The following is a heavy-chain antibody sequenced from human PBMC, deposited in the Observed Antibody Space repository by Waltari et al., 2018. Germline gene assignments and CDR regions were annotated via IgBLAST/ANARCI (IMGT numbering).Heavy chain of an antibody. CDR2: ITAFGSGT. J-gene: IGHJ4*02. CDR3: AKGVGASQFFDY. CDR1: GFAFTSYA. Sequence: LLESGGGLVQPGGSLRLSCVASGFAFTSYAMTWVRQAPGKGLEWVSTITAFGSGTYYAASVSGRCTISRDNSQSTLYLQVKSLSADDTAVYYCAKGVGASQFFDYWGRGTLVTVSS. V-gene: IGHV3-23*01. D-gene: IGHD1-26*01.